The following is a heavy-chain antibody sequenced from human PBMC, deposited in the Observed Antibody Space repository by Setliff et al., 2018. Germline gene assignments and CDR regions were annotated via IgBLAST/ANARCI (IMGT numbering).Heavy chain of an antibody. Sequence: PSETLSLTCTVSGGFIRGYYWNWIRQSPGKGLEWIGYIYYRGTTNYNSSLKSRVTISIDMSKNQFSLKLSSATAADTAVYFCAAVGIDAGGGWFDPWGHGIPVTVSS. CDR3: AAVGIDAGGGWFDP. V-gene: IGHV4-59*01. CDR2: IYYRGTT. D-gene: IGHD1-26*01. J-gene: IGHJ5*02. CDR1: GGFIRGYY.